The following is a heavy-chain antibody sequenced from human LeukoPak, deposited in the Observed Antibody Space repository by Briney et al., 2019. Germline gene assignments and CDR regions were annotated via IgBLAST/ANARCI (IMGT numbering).Heavy chain of an antibody. D-gene: IGHD4-17*01. CDR1: GYSIRSGYY. CDR3: ERAGGDFAY. V-gene: IGHV4-38-2*01. Sequence: SETLSLTCAVSGYSIRSGYYWGWIRQPPGEWLEWIGGIYQSGSTYYNPSLESRVTISVDPSKTQFSLKLRSVPAADTAVYYCERAGGDFAYWGQGNLVTVSS. J-gene: IGHJ4*02. CDR2: IYQSGST.